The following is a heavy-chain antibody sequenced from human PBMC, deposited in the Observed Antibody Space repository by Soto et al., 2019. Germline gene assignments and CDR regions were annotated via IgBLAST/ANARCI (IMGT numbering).Heavy chain of an antibody. CDR1: GGTFSSYA. Sequence: SVKVSCKASGGTFSSYAISWVRQAPGQGLEWMGGIIPIFGTANYAQKFQGRVTITADESTSTACMELSSLRSEDTAVYYCAVLLWFGGTDKYGMDVWGQGTTVTVSS. CDR3: AVLLWFGGTDKYGMDV. D-gene: IGHD3-10*01. CDR2: IIPIFGTA. J-gene: IGHJ6*02. V-gene: IGHV1-69*13.